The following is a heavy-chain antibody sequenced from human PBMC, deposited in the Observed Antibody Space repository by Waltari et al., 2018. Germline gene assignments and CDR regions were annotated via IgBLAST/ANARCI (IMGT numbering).Heavy chain of an antibody. CDR1: GGTFSSYA. Sequence: QVQLVQSGAEVKKPGSSVKVSCKASGGTFSSYAISWVRQAPGQGLEWMGSIIPSLGIANYAQKCQGRVTITAEKSTSTAYMELSSLRSEDTAVYYCARDPKVRDHPFDPWGQGTLVTVSS. D-gene: IGHD3-22*01. CDR3: ARDPKVRDHPFDP. CDR2: IIPSLGIA. J-gene: IGHJ5*02. V-gene: IGHV1-69*09.